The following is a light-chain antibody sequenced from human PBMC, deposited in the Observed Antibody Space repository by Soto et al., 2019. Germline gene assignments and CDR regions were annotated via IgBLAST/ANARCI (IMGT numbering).Light chain of an antibody. CDR3: SSATSSSTPL. CDR1: SSDVGGYNY. CDR2: DVS. Sequence: QSALTQPASVSGSPGQSITISCTGTSSDVGGYNYVSWYQQHPGKAPKLMIYDVSNRPSGVSNRFSGSKSGNTASLTISGLPAEDEADYYCSSATSSSTPLFGGGTKLTVL. J-gene: IGLJ2*01. V-gene: IGLV2-14*01.